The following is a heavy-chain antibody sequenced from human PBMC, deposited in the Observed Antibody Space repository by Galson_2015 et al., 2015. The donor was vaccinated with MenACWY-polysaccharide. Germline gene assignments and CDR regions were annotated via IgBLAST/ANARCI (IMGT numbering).Heavy chain of an antibody. Sequence: SLRLSCAASGFTFSSYAMSWVRQAPGKGLEWVSAISGSGGSTYYADSVKGRFTTSRDNSKNTLYLQMNSLRAEDTAVYYCAKVVGRLVRYGMDVWGQGTTVTVSS. CDR1: GFTFSSYA. D-gene: IGHD3-16*01. V-gene: IGHV3-23*01. CDR3: AKVVGRLVRYGMDV. J-gene: IGHJ6*02. CDR2: ISGSGGST.